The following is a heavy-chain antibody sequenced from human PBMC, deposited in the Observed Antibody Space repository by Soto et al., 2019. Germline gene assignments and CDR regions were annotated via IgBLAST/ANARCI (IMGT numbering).Heavy chain of an antibody. D-gene: IGHD3-3*01. CDR2: INAGNGNT. CDR3: ARELPYYDFWSGYYTGGEEYYYGMDV. J-gene: IGHJ6*02. V-gene: IGHV1-3*01. CDR1: GYTFTSYA. Sequence: VKVSCKASGYTFTSYAMHWVRQAPGQRLEWMGWINAGNGNTKYSQKFQGRVTITRDTSASTAYMELSSLRSEDTAVYYCARELPYYDFWSGYYTGGEEYYYGMDVWGQGTTVTVSS.